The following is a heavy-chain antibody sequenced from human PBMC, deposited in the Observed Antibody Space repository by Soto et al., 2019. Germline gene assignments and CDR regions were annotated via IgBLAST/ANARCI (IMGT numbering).Heavy chain of an antibody. CDR3: ARDLEYYDILTGPNGRYNAFDI. CDR1: GGTFSSYA. V-gene: IGHV1-69*13. J-gene: IGHJ3*02. Sequence: SVKVSCKASGGTFSSYAISWVRQAPGQGLEWMGGIIPIFGTANYAQKLQGRVTITADESTSTAYMELSSLRSEDTAVYYCARDLEYYDILTGPNGRYNAFDIWGQGTMVTVSS. CDR2: IIPIFGTA. D-gene: IGHD3-9*01.